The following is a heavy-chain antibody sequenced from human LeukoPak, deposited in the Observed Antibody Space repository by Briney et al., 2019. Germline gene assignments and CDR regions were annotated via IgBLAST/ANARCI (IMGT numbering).Heavy chain of an antibody. CDR1: GGSMSTYY. V-gene: IGHV4-59*08. J-gene: IGHJ4*02. CDR2: IYYSGST. Sequence: SETLSLTCSVSGGSMSTYYWSWIRQPPGKGLEWIAYIYYSGSTKYNPSLKSRVTISEDMSKNQFSLKLSPVTAADTAVYYCARHLKRENYDDYAPCFDSGARESWSPSPQ. CDR3: ARHLKRENYDDYAPCFDS. D-gene: IGHD4-17*01.